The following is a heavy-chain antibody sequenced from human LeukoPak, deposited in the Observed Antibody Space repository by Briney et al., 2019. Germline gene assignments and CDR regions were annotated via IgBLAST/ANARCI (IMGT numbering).Heavy chain of an antibody. Sequence: ASVKVSCKASGYTFTDYYMHWVRQAPGQGLEWMGGITPIFGTSNYAQKFQGRVTITADESTSTAYMDLSSLRSEDTAVYYCARDPSGFCTSTNCYAGNTFDIWGQGTMVTVSS. V-gene: IGHV1-69*13. CDR3: ARDPSGFCTSTNCYAGNTFDI. CDR2: ITPIFGTS. J-gene: IGHJ3*02. D-gene: IGHD2-2*01. CDR1: GYTFTDYY.